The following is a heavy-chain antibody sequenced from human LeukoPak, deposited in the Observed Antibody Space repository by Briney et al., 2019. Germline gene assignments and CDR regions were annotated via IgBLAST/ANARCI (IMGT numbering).Heavy chain of an antibody. D-gene: IGHD1-26*01. J-gene: IGHJ4*02. CDR3: ARVEKWELLGFDY. V-gene: IGHV3-48*03. Sequence: PGGSLRLSCAASGFTFSGYEMNWVRQAPGKGLDWVSYISSGGSTIYYADSVKGRFTISRDNAKNSMYLQMNSLRAEDTAVYYCARVEKWELLGFDYWGQGTLVTVSS. CDR1: GFTFSGYE. CDR2: ISSGGSTI.